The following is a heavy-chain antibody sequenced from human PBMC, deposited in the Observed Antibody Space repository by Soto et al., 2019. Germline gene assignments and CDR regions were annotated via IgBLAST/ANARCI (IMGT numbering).Heavy chain of an antibody. Sequence: QVQLQQWGAGLLKPSETLSLTCAVSGGSFIGYYWSWIRQPPGKGLEYIGEINHSGSTNYNPSLKTRVTISLATSRSQSTLKLSPVPAADTAVYYCARGALESSGYYRLFEHWGQGTLVTVSS. CDR3: ARGALESSGYYRLFEH. J-gene: IGHJ4*02. V-gene: IGHV4-34*01. CDR2: INHSGST. CDR1: GGSFIGYY. D-gene: IGHD3-22*01.